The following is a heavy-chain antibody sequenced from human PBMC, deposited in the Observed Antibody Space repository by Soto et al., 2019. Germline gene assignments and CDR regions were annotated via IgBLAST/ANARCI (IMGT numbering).Heavy chain of an antibody. D-gene: IGHD3-22*01. CDR3: ARGDYYDSSGYYYYYGY. V-gene: IGHV4-31*03. Sequence: SETLSLTCTVSGGSISSGGYYWSWIRQHPGKGLEWIGYIYYSGSTYYNPSLKSRVTISVDTSKNQFSLKLSSVTAADTAVYYCARGDYYDSSGYYYYYGYWGQGTLVTVSS. J-gene: IGHJ4*02. CDR2: IYYSGST. CDR1: GGSISSGGYY.